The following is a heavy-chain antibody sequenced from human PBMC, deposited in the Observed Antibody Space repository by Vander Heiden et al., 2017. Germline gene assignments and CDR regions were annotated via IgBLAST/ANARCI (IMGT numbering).Heavy chain of an antibody. CDR3: TTDHTPLRDY. V-gene: IGHV3-15*07. CDR1: SNVW. J-gene: IGHJ4*02. D-gene: IGHD2-2*02. CDR2: SKSKTDGGTT. Sequence: SNVWMNWVRQAPGRWLEWGGRSKSKTDGGTTDYAAPVKGRFTISRDDTKNTLYLQMNSLKTEDTAVYYCTTDHTPLRDYWGQGTLVTVSS.